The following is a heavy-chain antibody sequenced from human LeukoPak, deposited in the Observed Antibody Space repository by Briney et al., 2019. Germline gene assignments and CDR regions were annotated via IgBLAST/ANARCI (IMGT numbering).Heavy chain of an antibody. J-gene: IGHJ4*02. CDR3: VKDRAAVLEY. Sequence: PGGSLRLSCAASGFTFSSYEMNWVRQTPGKGLEWVAVISFDGTKHYYADSVKGRFTIARDNSKNTLYLQMSSLRGQDTAIYYCVKDRAAVLEYWGQGTLVTVSS. CDR1: GFTFSSYE. D-gene: IGHD2-15*01. CDR2: ISFDGTKH. V-gene: IGHV3-30*18.